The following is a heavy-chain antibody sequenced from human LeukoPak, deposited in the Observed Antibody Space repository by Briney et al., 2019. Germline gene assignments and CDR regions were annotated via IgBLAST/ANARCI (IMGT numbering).Heavy chain of an antibody. CDR1: GGSISSGSYY. V-gene: IGHV4-39*01. J-gene: IGHJ4*02. D-gene: IGHD2-2*01. CDR2: IYYTGKT. CDR3: AGLMVVVVPSAMDY. Sequence: SETLSLTCTVSGGSISSGSYYWGWIRQPPGKGLESIGIIYYTGKTYYNPSLKSRVTISVDTPKNQFSLKLSSVTAADTAVYYCAGLMVVVVPSAMDYWGQGTLVTVSS.